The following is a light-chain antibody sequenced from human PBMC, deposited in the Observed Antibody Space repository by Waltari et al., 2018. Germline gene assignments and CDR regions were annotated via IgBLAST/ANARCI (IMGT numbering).Light chain of an antibody. CDR2: VNSDGSH. J-gene: IGLJ3*02. V-gene: IGLV4-69*02. CDR3: ETGGHGTWV. Sequence: QLVLTQSPSASASLGASVKLTCTLSSGHSSNIIAWLQQQPGKGPRYLMQVNSDGSHSKGDELPDRFSGSSSGAERYLTISSLQSEDEADYYCETGGHGTWVFGGGTKLTVL. CDR1: SGHSSNI.